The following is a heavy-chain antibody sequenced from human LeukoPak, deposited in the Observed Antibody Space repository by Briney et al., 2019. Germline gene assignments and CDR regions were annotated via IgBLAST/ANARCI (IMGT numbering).Heavy chain of an antibody. CDR3: ARIYCSSTSCTLGDY. J-gene: IGHJ4*02. CDR2: IYYSGST. Sequence: SETLSLTCTVSGGSISSSSYYWGWIRQPPGKGLERIGSIYYSGSTYYNPSLKSRVTISVDTSKNQFSLKLSSVTAADTAVYYCARIYCSSTSCTLGDYWGQGTLVTVSS. D-gene: IGHD2-2*01. V-gene: IGHV4-39*07. CDR1: GGSISSSSYY.